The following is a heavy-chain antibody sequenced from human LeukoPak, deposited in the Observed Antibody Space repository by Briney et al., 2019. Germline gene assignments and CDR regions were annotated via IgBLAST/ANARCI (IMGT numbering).Heavy chain of an antibody. J-gene: IGHJ2*01. CDR1: GYSLTSYW. V-gene: IGHV5-51*01. CDR3: ARRGGSDFSRYFAL. CDR2: IYPGDSDT. D-gene: IGHD1-26*01. Sequence: GESLKISCKCSGYSLTSYWIRLVRQMPGKGLEWMGIIYPGDSDTRYSPSFQGQVTISADKSISTAYLQWSSLKASDTAMYYCARRGGSDFSRYFALCDRGTLVTVSS.